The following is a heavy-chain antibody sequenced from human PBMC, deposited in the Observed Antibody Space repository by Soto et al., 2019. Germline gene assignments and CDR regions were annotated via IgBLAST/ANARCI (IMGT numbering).Heavy chain of an antibody. CDR2: IYYSGST. CDR3: ARVDYGDYANRWFDP. D-gene: IGHD4-17*01. Sequence: SETLSLTCTVSGGSVSSGSYYWSWIRQPPGKGLEWIGYIYYSGSTNYNPSLKSRVTISVDTSKNQFSLKLSSVTAADTAVYYCARVDYGDYANRWFDPWGQGTLVTVSS. CDR1: GGSVSSGSYY. V-gene: IGHV4-61*01. J-gene: IGHJ5*02.